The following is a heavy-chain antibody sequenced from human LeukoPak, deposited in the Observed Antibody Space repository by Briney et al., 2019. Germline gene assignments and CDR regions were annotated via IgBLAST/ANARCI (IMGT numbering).Heavy chain of an antibody. CDR3: TRAPYHGDYVSWA. D-gene: IGHD4-17*01. V-gene: IGHV3-74*01. CDR1: GFTFSSYW. J-gene: IGHJ4*02. Sequence: GGSLRLSCAASGFTFSSYWMHWVRQAPGKGLVWVSRISSDGSDTTYADSVKGRFTISRDNAKKMLYLQMNGLRVDDTAVYYCTRAPYHGDYVSWAWGQGTLITVSS. CDR2: ISSDGSDT.